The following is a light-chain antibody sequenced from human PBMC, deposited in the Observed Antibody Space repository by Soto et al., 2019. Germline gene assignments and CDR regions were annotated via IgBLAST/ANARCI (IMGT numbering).Light chain of an antibody. CDR2: EVN. J-gene: IGLJ2*01. V-gene: IGLV2-14*01. CDR3: TSYTASRISHVL. Sequence: QSALTQPASVSGSPGQSITISCTGTSSDVGRYNFVSWYQQNPGKAPKLLIYEVNNRPSGVSNRFSGSKSGNTASLTISGLQAEDEADYYCTSYTASRISHVLFGAGTKLTVL. CDR1: SSDVGRYNF.